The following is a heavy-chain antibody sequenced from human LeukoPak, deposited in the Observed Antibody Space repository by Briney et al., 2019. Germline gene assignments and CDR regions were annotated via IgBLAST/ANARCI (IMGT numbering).Heavy chain of an antibody. D-gene: IGHD5-12*01. Sequence: ASVKVSCKAFGYTFTRYGVSWVRQAPGQGLEWMGWISAYNGNTNYAQKLQGRVTMTTDTSTSTAYMELRSLRSDDTAVYYCAREGGYSGYETFDYWGQGTLVTVSS. CDR3: AREGGYSGYETFDY. CDR2: ISAYNGNT. CDR1: GYTFTRYG. J-gene: IGHJ4*02. V-gene: IGHV1-18*01.